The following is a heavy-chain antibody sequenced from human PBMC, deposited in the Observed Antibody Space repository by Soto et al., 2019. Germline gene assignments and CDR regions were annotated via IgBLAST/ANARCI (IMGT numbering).Heavy chain of an antibody. D-gene: IGHD6-19*01. CDR1: GGSISSYY. V-gene: IGHV4-59*08. CDR3: ARLKTVAGFYYYGMDG. CDR2: IYYSGST. J-gene: IGHJ6*02. Sequence: PSETLSLTCTVSGGSISSYYWSWIRQPPGKGLEWIGYIYYSGSTNYNPSHKSRITISVDTSKNQISLKMSSVTAADTAVYYCARLKTVAGFYYYGMDGWGQGTTVT.